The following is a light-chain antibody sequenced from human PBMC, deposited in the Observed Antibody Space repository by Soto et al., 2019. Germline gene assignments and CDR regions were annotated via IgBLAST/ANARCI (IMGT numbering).Light chain of an antibody. V-gene: IGLV2-14*01. CDR1: SSHVGGYNY. CDR2: DVS. J-gene: IGLJ1*01. CDR3: SSYTSSSTYV. Sequence: QSVLTQPASVSGSPGQSITVSCTRTSSHVGGYNYVSWYQQHPGKAPKLMIYDVSNRPSGVGNRFSGSKSGNTASLTISGLQAEDEADYYCSSYTSSSTYVFGTGTKVTVL.